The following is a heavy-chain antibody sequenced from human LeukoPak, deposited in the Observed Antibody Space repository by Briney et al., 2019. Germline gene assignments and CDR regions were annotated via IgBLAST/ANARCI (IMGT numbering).Heavy chain of an antibody. CDR3: ARGDDYGDANFDY. J-gene: IGHJ4*02. V-gene: IGHV3-23*01. CDR1: GFTFRIYG. D-gene: IGHD4-17*01. Sequence: GGSLRVSCAASGFTFRIYGMNWVRQAPGKGLEWVSTISGSGASTYYADSMKGRFTISRDNSKNTLYPQMNSLRAEDTAVYYCARGDDYGDANFDYWGQGTLVTVSS. CDR2: ISGSGAST.